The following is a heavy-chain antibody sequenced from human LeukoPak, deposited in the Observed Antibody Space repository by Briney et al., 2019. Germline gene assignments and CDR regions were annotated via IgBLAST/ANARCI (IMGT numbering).Heavy chain of an antibody. Sequence: SETLSLTCTVSGYSISSGYYWGWIRQPPGKGLEWIGYIYYSGSTNYNPSLKSRVTISVDTSKNQFSLKLSSVTAADTAVYYCARGRGMDVWGKGTTVTISS. CDR3: ARGRGMDV. CDR2: IYYSGST. CDR1: GYSISSGYY. D-gene: IGHD3-10*01. J-gene: IGHJ6*04. V-gene: IGHV4-61*01.